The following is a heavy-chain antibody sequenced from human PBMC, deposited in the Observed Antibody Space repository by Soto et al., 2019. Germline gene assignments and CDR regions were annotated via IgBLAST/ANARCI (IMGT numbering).Heavy chain of an antibody. CDR3: ARRRYCSGGSCYWGLDAFDI. CDR1: GGTFSSYA. Sequence: GASVKVSCKASGGTFSSYAISWVRQAPGQGLEWMGGIIPIFGTANYAQKFQGRVTITADESTSTAYMELSSLRSEETAVYYCARRRYCSGGSCYWGLDAFDIWRQGTMVTVSS. J-gene: IGHJ3*02. V-gene: IGHV1-69*13. CDR2: IIPIFGTA. D-gene: IGHD2-15*01.